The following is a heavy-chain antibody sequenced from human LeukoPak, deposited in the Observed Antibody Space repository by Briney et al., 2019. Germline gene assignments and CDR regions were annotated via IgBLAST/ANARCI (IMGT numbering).Heavy chain of an antibody. Sequence: PGESLKISCKGSGYSFPSYWIGWVRQTPGKGLEWMGIIYPGDSDSRYSPSFQGQVTISADKSNSTAYLQWSSLKASDTAMYYCARHRSRDGFAPRGGYYYYYGMDVWGQGTTVTVSS. CDR3: ARHRSRDGFAPRGGYYYYYGMDV. J-gene: IGHJ6*02. D-gene: IGHD5-24*01. V-gene: IGHV5-51*01. CDR2: IYPGDSDS. CDR1: GYSFPSYW.